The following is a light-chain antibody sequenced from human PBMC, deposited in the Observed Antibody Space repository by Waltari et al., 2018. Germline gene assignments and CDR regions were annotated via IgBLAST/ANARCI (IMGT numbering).Light chain of an antibody. CDR2: AVT. J-gene: IGLJ2*01. Sequence: QSALTQPASVSGSPGQSITISCTGSSSDIGGYNSVSWYQQHPDTAPNLILYAVTKRPSGVSHRFSASKSGNTASLSISGLQADDEAVYHCSSYAGSSTVVFGGGTKLTVL. CDR1: SSDIGGYNS. CDR3: SSYAGSSTVV. V-gene: IGLV2-14*03.